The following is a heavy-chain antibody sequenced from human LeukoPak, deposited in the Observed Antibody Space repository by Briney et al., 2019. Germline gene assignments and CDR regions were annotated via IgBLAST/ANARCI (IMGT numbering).Heavy chain of an antibody. CDR3: ASPYGY. CDR1: GGSISSYY. J-gene: IGHJ4*02. V-gene: IGHV4-30-4*01. CDR2: IYYSGST. Sequence: PSETLSLTCTVSGGSISSYYWSWIRQPPGKGLEWIGYIYYSGSTYYNPSLKSRVTISVDTSKNQFSLKLSSVTAADTAVYYCASPYGYWGQGTLVTVSS. D-gene: IGHD4-17*01.